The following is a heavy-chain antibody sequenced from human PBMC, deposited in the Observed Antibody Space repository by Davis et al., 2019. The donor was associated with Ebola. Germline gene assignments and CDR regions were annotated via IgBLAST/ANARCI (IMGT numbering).Heavy chain of an antibody. CDR2: IWYDGSNK. D-gene: IGHD5-18*01. CDR3: ARDLDSYGNDY. Sequence: GGSLRLSCAASGFTFSSYGMHWVRQAPGKGLEWVAVIWYDGSNKYYADSVKGRFTISRDNSKNTLYLQMNSLRAEDTAVYYCARDLDSYGNDYWGQGTLVAVSS. CDR1: GFTFSSYG. V-gene: IGHV3-33*08. J-gene: IGHJ4*02.